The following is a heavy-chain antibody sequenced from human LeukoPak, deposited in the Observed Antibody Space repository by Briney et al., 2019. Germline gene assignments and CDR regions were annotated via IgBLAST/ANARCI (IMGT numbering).Heavy chain of an antibody. J-gene: IGHJ4*02. CDR3: AKGLSGFGRSIAVAGT. CDR2: ISSSSRYR. V-gene: IGHV3-21*04. Sequence: PGGSLRLSCAASGFTFSSYSMIWVRQAPGKGLEWVSSISSSSRYRYYADSVKGRFTISRDNAKNSLYLQMNSLRAEDTAVYYCAKGLSGFGRSIAVAGTWGQGTLVTVSS. CDR1: GFTFSSYS. D-gene: IGHD6-19*01.